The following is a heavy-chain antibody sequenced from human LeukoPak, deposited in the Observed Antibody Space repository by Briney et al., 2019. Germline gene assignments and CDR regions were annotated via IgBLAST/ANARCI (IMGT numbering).Heavy chain of an antibody. CDR3: AGGFGFDN. CDR2: INSDGGST. D-gene: IGHD3-10*01. CDR1: GFTFSNYW. V-gene: IGHV3-74*03. J-gene: IGHJ4*02. Sequence: GGSLRLSCAASGFTFSNYWMHWVRQAPGKGLVWVSRINSDGGSTTNADSVKGRFTISRDNAKNTLYLQMNSLRGEDTAVYYCAGGFGFDNWGQGTLVTVSS.